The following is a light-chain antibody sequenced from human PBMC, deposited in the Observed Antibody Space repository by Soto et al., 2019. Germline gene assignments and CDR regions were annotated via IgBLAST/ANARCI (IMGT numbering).Light chain of an antibody. CDR3: SSYTTTNTYG. Sequence: QSALTQPASVSGSPGQSITISCTGTSSDVGGYNYVSWSQHHPGKAPKLMIYEVSHRPSGVSNRFSGSKSGNTASLTISGLQAEDEADYYCSSYTTTNTYGFGTGTKLTVL. J-gene: IGLJ1*01. CDR2: EVS. V-gene: IGLV2-14*01. CDR1: SSDVGGYNY.